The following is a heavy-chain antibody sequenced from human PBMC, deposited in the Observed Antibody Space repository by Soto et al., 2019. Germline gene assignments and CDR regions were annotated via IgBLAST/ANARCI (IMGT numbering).Heavy chain of an antibody. CDR1: GYDFTSYG. Sequence: QGRMLQSGDEVKKPGASVRVSCRAPGYDFTSYGISWVRQAPGQGLEWVSWISAYNGKRDTAQKFQGRVTMTLDTFTDTADLELGDLTSADTVVYYCARGRIVASIHDAFEIWGQGTMVAVSS. D-gene: IGHD2-21*01. V-gene: IGHV1-18*01. J-gene: IGHJ3*02. CDR3: ARGRIVASIHDAFEI. CDR2: ISAYNGKR.